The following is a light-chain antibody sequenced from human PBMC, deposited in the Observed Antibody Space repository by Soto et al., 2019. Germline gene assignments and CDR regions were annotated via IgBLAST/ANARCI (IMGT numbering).Light chain of an antibody. CDR3: QQYNNWPPWT. Sequence: DIVLTQSPGTLSLSPGERATLSCRASQSVSSSNLAWYQQRPGQAPRLLIYGASTRATGIPARFSGSGSGTEFTLTISSLQSEDFAVYYCQQYNNWPPWTFGQGTKVDIK. J-gene: IGKJ1*01. CDR1: QSVSSSN. CDR2: GAS. V-gene: IGKV3-15*01.